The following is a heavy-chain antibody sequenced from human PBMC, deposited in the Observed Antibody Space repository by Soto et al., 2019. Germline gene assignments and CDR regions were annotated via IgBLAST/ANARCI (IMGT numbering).Heavy chain of an antibody. J-gene: IGHJ5*02. CDR2: VYLSGTL. CDR3: ARGQFYSGSGNFNNLMFDA. CDR1: GGSLGGVGYA. Sequence: PSETLSLTCAVSGGSLGGVGYAWSWIRQPPVGGLEWFVYVYLSGTLLKSPSLKTRLTMSRDMSNNQFSLTLNSMTAADTAVYYCARGQFYSGSGNFNNLMFDAWGQGIQVTVSS. V-gene: IGHV4-30-2*01. D-gene: IGHD3-10*01.